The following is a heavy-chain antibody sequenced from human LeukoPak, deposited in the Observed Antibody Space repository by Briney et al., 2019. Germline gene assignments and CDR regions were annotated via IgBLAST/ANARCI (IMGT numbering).Heavy chain of an antibody. J-gene: IGHJ6*02. CDR1: GFTFSSYS. CDR3: ARTLSGYYDSSVWGYYGMDV. Sequence: GRSLRLPCAASGFTFSSYSMNWVRQAPGKGLEWVSSISSSSSYIYYADSVKGRFTISRDNAKNSLYLQMNSLRAEDTAVYYCARTLSGYYDSSVWGYYGMDVWGQGTTVTVSS. D-gene: IGHD3-22*01. V-gene: IGHV3-21*01. CDR2: ISSSSSYI.